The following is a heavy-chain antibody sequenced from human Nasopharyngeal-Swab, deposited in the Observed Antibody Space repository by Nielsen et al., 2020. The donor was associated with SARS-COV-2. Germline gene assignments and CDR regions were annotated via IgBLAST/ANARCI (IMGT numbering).Heavy chain of an antibody. Sequence: ASVKVSCKASGYTFTGYYMHWVRQAPGQGLEWMGWINPNSGGTNYAQKFQGRVTMTRDTSISTAYMELSRLRSDDTAVYYCARLYPYDFLSGGGGPVDYYYYYGMDVWGQGTTVTVSS. CDR2: INPNSGGT. V-gene: IGHV1-2*02. D-gene: IGHD3-3*01. CDR3: ARLYPYDFLSGGGGPVDYYYYYGMDV. CDR1: GYTFTGYY. J-gene: IGHJ6*02.